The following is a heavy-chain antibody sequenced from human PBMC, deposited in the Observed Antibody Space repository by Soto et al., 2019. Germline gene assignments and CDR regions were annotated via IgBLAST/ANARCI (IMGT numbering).Heavy chain of an antibody. V-gene: IGHV4-59*01. D-gene: IGHD5-18*01. Sequence: SETLSLTCSVSGGSISSSFWSWIRQPPGKELEWIGYISYSGSTTHNPSLKSRITLSVDTSKNQFSLRVASVTAADTAVYYCARGHRAMEYYYYYGMDVWGQGTTVTVYS. J-gene: IGHJ6*02. CDR3: ARGHRAMEYYYYYGMDV. CDR2: ISYSGST. CDR1: GGSISSSF.